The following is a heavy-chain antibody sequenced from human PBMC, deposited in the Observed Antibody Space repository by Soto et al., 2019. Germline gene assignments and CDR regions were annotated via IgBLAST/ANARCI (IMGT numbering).Heavy chain of an antibody. J-gene: IGHJ4*02. CDR3: ARHHCSTTDCYTAVDF. V-gene: IGHV1-18*04. D-gene: IGHD2-2*02. Sequence: QVQLVQSGAEVKTPGASVQVSCKASGYTFANYDVSWVRQAPGHGLEWMGWISADSGHTSNAQKFQGRVTLTTDTSTNTAYMELRSLRSDDTAVYYCARHHCSTTDCYTAVDFWGQGTLVTVSS. CDR1: GYTFANYD. CDR2: ISADSGHT.